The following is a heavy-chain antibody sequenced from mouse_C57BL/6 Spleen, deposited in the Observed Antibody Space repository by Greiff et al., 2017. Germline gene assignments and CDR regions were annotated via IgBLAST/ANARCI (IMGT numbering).Heavy chain of an antibody. CDR1: GYTFTSYW. CDR3: ARSNDYDVGWYFDV. J-gene: IGHJ1*03. Sequence: QVQLQQSGTELVKPGASVKLSCKASGYTFTSYWMHWVKQRPGQGLEWIGNINPSNGGTNYNEKFKSKATLTVDKSSSTAYMQLSSLTSEDSAVXYCARSNDYDVGWYFDVWGTGTTVTVSS. D-gene: IGHD2-4*01. CDR2: INPSNGGT. V-gene: IGHV1-53*01.